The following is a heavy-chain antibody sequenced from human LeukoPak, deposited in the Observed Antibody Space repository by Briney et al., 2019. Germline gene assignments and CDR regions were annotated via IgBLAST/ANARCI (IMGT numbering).Heavy chain of an antibody. CDR3: ARGSTGDYGMDV. CDR1: GGSISSGGYY. V-gene: IGHV4-31*03. D-gene: IGHD1-14*01. J-gene: IGHJ6*02. Sequence: TLSLTCTVSGGSISSGGYYWSWIRQHPGKGLERIGYIYYSGSTYYNPSLKSRVTISVDTSKNQFSLKLSSVTAADTAVYYCARGSTGDYGMDVWGQGTTVTVSS. CDR2: IYYSGST.